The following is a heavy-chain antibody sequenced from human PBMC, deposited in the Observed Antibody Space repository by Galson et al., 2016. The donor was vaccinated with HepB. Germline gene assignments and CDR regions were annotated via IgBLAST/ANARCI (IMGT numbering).Heavy chain of an antibody. V-gene: IGHV3-48*02. Sequence: SLRLSCAASGFTFSTYTMNWVRQAPGTGLEWVSYISSSSTTIYYADSVKGRFTISRDNVKNSLYLQMNSLRDEDTAVYYCARDKGWELPTGFDYWGQVTLVTVSS. D-gene: IGHD1-26*01. J-gene: IGHJ4*02. CDR2: ISSSSTTI. CDR1: GFTFSTYT. CDR3: ARDKGWELPTGFDY.